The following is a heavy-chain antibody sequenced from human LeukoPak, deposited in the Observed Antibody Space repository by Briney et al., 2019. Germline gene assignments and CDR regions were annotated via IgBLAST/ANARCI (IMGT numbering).Heavy chain of an antibody. D-gene: IGHD1-14*01. Sequence: GGSLRLSCAGSGFTFNNYALNWVRQAPGKGLQWVAGVSGDGQRTFYADSVKGRFTIFRDNSMNTLSLQMNSLRADDTALYYCAKEQDNLLLLSHFDAWGQGILVTVSA. CDR1: GFTFNNYA. CDR2: VSGDGQRT. V-gene: IGHV3-23*01. J-gene: IGHJ4*02. CDR3: AKEQDNLLLLSHFDA.